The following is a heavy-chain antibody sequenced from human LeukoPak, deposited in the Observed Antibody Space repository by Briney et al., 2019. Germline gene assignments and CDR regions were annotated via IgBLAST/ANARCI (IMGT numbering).Heavy chain of an antibody. Sequence: GGSLRLSCAASGFTFTTYWMHWVRQPPGKGLVWVSRIYVDGRTTNYADSVKGRFTISRDNAKNTVYLEMNSLSVEDTATYYCIRDFRSADLWGQGTLVTVTS. CDR3: IRDFRSADL. V-gene: IGHV3-74*01. J-gene: IGHJ5*02. CDR1: GFTFTTYW. CDR2: IYVDGRTT.